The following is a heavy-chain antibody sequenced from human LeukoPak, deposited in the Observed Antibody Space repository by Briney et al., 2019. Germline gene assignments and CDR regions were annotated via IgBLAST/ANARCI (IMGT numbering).Heavy chain of an antibody. D-gene: IGHD2-21*01. V-gene: IGHV4-59*08. Sequence: KSSETLSLTCTVSGGSSSSSSWNWIRQPPGKGLEWIGYIYYSGSTKYNPSLESRGTISVDTSKNQISLKLRSVTAADTAIYYCARRQQTGGDNGLHNWFAPWGQGTLVTVSS. J-gene: IGHJ5*02. CDR2: IYYSGST. CDR1: GGSSSSSS. CDR3: ARRQQTGGDNGLHNWFAP.